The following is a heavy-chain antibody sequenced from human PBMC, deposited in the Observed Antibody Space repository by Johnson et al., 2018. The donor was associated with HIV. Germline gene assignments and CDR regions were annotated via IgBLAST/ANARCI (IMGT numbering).Heavy chain of an antibody. J-gene: IGHJ3*02. CDR1: GFTFRSYG. D-gene: IGHD2-15*01. V-gene: IGHV3-30*03. CDR2: LSYDGGNK. Sequence: QVQLVESGGGVVQPGGSLRLSCAASGFTFRSYGMHWVRQAPGKGLEWVAVLSYDGGNKYYADSVKGRFTMSRDNAKNTLYLQMNSLRAEDTAVYYCAREIRVCSGGTCYSDAFDIWGQGTMVTVSS. CDR3: AREIRVCSGGTCYSDAFDI.